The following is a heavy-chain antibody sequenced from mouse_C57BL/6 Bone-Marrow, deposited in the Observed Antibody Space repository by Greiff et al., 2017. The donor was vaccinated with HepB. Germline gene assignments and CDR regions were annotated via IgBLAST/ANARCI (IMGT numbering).Heavy chain of an antibody. CDR1: GYAFTNYL. V-gene: IGHV1-54*01. CDR3: ARGGSLTCFAY. J-gene: IGHJ3*01. Sequence: VLLQQSGAELVRPGISVKVSCKAFGYAFTNYLIEWVKQRPGQGLERIGVIDPGSGGTNYNEKFKGKATLTADKSSSTAYMQLSSLTSEDAAVYFCARGGSLTCFAYWGQETLVTVSA. CDR2: IDPGSGGT.